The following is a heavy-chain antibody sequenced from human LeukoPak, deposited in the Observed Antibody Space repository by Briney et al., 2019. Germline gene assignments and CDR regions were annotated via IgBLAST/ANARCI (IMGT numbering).Heavy chain of an antibody. V-gene: IGHV1-8*03. J-gene: IGHJ4*02. CDR2: MNPNSGNT. CDR1: GYTLTELS. Sequence: ASVKVSCKVSGYTLTELSMHWVRQAPGKGLEWMGWMNPNSGNTGYAQKFQGRVTITRNTSISTAYMELSSLRSEDTAVYYCASGRFDYWGQGTLVTVSS. CDR3: ASGRFDY.